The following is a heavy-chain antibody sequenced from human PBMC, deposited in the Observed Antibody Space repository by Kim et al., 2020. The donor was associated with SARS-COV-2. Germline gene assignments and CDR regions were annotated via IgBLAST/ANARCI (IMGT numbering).Heavy chain of an antibody. Sequence: PRGGGTSYAQRLQGRVTSARDTSTSTVYMERSSQRSEDTAVYYCARSGMDVWGQGTTVTVSS. J-gene: IGHJ6*02. CDR2: PRGGGT. CDR3: ARSGMDV. V-gene: IGHV1-46*01.